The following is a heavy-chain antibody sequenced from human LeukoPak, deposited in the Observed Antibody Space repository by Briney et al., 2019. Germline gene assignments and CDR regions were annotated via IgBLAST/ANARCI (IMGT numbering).Heavy chain of an antibody. CDR3: ARGEVLWDH. Sequence: GGSLRLSCAASGFTFSSFWMRWVRQAPGEGLEWVANIKEDGSEKYYVDSVKGRFTISRDNAKNSLYLQMNSLRAEDTAVYYCARGEVLWDHWGQGTLVTVSS. J-gene: IGHJ4*02. V-gene: IGHV3-7*01. CDR1: GFTFSSFW. D-gene: IGHD4/OR15-4a*01. CDR2: IKEDGSEK.